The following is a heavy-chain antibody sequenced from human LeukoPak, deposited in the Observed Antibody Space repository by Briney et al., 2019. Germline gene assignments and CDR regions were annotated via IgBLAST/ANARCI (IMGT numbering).Heavy chain of an antibody. CDR1: GFTFRTYS. CDR2: ISSSSHYI. J-gene: IGHJ4*02. D-gene: IGHD6-13*01. CDR3: ASERIGSWEFDH. Sequence: KPGGSLRLSCVASGFTFRTYSMNWVRQAPGKGLEWVSSISSSSHYIYYADSVKGRFTISRDHAKNSLYLQMNSLRAEDTAMYYCASERIGSWEFDHWGQGTLVTVSS. V-gene: IGHV3-21*01.